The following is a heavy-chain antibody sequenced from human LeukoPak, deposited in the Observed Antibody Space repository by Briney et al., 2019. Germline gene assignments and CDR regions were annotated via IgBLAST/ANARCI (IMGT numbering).Heavy chain of an antibody. Sequence: PSETLSLTCTVSGVSISSYYWSWIRQPPGKGLEWIGYIYYSGSTNYNPSLKSRVTISVDTSKNQFSLKLSSVTAADTAVYYCARVMAYCGGDCPFDYWGQGTLVTVSS. CDR2: IYYSGST. D-gene: IGHD2-21*02. V-gene: IGHV4-59*01. J-gene: IGHJ4*02. CDR3: ARVMAYCGGDCPFDY. CDR1: GVSISSYY.